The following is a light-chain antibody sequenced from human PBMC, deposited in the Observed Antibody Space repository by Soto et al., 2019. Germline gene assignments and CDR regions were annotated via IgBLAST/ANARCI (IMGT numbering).Light chain of an antibody. CDR1: QSVSRN. CDR2: GAS. V-gene: IGKV3-15*01. J-gene: IGKJ4*01. CDR3: QQYNNWPPLA. Sequence: EIEMTQSPATLSVSPGERVTLSCRASQSVSRNLAWYQQIPGQAPRLLIYGASTRATGIPARFSGSGSGTEFTLTISLLQPEDFAVYYCQQYNNWPPLAFGGGTKVEIK.